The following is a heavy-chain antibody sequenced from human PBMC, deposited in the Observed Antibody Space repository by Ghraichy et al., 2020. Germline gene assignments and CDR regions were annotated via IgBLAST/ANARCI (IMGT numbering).Heavy chain of an antibody. CDR2: IYYSGST. Sequence: SGGGYDGSWIRQHPGKGLEWSGYIYYSGSTYYNPSLKSLVTISVDTSKNQFSLKLSSVTAADTAVYYCARGKTDTRDAGNWFDPWGQGTLVTVSS. J-gene: IGHJ5*02. CDR1: SGGGYD. CDR3: ARGKTDTRDAGNWFDP. D-gene: IGHD1-14*01. V-gene: IGHV4-31*01.